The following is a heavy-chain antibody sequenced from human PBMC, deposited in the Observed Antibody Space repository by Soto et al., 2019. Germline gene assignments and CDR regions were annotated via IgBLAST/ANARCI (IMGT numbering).Heavy chain of an antibody. CDR1: ESGARDNY. D-gene: IGHD3-10*01. CDR2: IYNDGNT. V-gene: IGHV3-53*01. Sequence: PGWCLRLYCTSCESGARDNYLSCIRPAPGMGLEWVSVIYNDGNTYYADSVKGRFTLSRDTSKNTLSLQMDSLRAEDTAVYYCVRPLPSGRNYGMDVWGQGTTVTGSS. CDR3: VRPLPSGRNYGMDV. J-gene: IGHJ6*02.